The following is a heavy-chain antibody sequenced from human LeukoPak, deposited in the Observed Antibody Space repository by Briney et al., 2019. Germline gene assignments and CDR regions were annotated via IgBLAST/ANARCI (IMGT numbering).Heavy chain of an antibody. D-gene: IGHD5-12*01. CDR2: IRFDVSNK. Sequence: PGGSLRLSCAASGFTFSSYGMHWVRQAPGKGLEWVVFIRFDVSNKYYADSVKGRFTISRDNSKNTLYLQMNSLRAEDTAVYCCAPPAGSGYDDIWFGPWGKGTLVSVSS. CDR3: APPAGSGYDDIWFGP. J-gene: IGHJ5*02. CDR1: GFTFSSYG. V-gene: IGHV3-30*02.